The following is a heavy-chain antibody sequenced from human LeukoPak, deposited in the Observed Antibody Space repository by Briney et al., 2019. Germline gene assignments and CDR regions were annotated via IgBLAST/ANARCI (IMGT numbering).Heavy chain of an antibody. CDR1: GYSFTSYC. CDR3: ARDPTVITSSRITIFGVVKSPHNWFDP. V-gene: IGHV1-46*01. D-gene: IGHD3-3*01. CDR2: ITPSDGGT. Sequence: GASVKVSCKASGYSFTSYCKHWVRQAPGQGLEWMGIITPSDGGTTYAQKFQGRVTMTRDTSTSTVYMELSSLRSEDTAMYFCARDPTVITSSRITIFGVVKSPHNWFDPWGQGTLVTVSS. J-gene: IGHJ5*02.